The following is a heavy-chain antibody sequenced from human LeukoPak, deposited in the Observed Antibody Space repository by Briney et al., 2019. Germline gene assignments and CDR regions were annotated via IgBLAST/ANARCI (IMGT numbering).Heavy chain of an antibody. CDR2: IIPIFGTA. V-gene: IGHV1-69*05. Sequence: SVKVSCKASGGTFSSYAISWVRQAPGRGLEWMGRIIPIFGTANYAQKFQGRVTITTDESTSTAYMELSSLRSEDTAVYYCARDLVVVVPAAMTPGGWFDPWGQGTLVTVSS. CDR1: GGTFSSYA. D-gene: IGHD2-2*01. CDR3: ARDLVVVVPAAMTPGGWFDP. J-gene: IGHJ5*02.